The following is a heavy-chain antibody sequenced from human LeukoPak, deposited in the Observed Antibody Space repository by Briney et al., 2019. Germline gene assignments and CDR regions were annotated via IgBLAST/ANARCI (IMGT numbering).Heavy chain of an antibody. CDR1: GFTFSSYA. D-gene: IGHD4-17*01. V-gene: IGHV3-23*01. CDR3: AKEWTTVTTGNAFDI. Sequence: AGSLRLSGAASGFTFSSYAMSWVRQAPGKGLEWVSAISGSGGSTYYADSVKGRFTISRDNAKNTLYLQMNSLRAEDTAVYYCAKEWTTVTTGNAFDIWGQGTMVTVSS. J-gene: IGHJ3*02. CDR2: ISGSGGST.